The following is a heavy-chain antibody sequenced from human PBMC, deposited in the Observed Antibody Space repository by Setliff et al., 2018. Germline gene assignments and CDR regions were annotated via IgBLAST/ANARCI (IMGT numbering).Heavy chain of an antibody. V-gene: IGHV4-38-2*02. J-gene: IGHJ6*02. CDR3: AREELWFGELASYYYYGMDV. CDR2: IYHSGST. Sequence: PSETLSLTCAVSGYSISSGYYWGWIRQPPGKGLEWIGSIYHSGSTYYNPSLKSRVTISVDTSKNQFSLKLSSVTAADTAVYYCAREELWFGELASYYYYGMDVWGQGTTVTVSS. CDR1: GYSISSGYY. D-gene: IGHD3-10*01.